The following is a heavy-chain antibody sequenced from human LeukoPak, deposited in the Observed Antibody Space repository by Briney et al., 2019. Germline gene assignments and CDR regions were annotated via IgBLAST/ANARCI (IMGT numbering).Heavy chain of an antibody. V-gene: IGHV3-66*01. Sequence: PGGSLRLSCAASEFSVGSNYMTWVRQAPGKGLEWVSLIYSGGSTYYADSVKGRFTISRDNSKNTLYLQMNSLRVEDTAVYYCARDQGYGSGSCDYWGQGTLVTVSS. CDR3: ARDQGYGSGSCDY. CDR2: IYSGGST. CDR1: EFSVGSNY. D-gene: IGHD3-10*01. J-gene: IGHJ4*02.